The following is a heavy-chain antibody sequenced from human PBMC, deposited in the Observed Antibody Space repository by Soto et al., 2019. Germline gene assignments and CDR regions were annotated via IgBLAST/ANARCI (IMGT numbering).Heavy chain of an antibody. V-gene: IGHV3-23*01. D-gene: IGHD3-22*01. CDR2: ISGSGDRT. CDR3: AKGLSSASSFDY. J-gene: IGHJ4*02. Sequence: EVHLLESGGDLVQPGGSLRLSCAASGFTFSHHDMSWVRQAPGKGLEWVSAISGSGDRTHYADSVKGRFTISRDNSKNMLSLQMNSLRAEDTAVYHCAKGLSSASSFDYWGQGTLVTVSS. CDR1: GFTFSHHD.